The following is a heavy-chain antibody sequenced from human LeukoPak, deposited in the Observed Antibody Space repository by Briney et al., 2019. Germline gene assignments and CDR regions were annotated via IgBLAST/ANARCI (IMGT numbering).Heavy chain of an antibody. CDR1: GFTFSSHW. D-gene: IGHD3-10*01. J-gene: IGHJ6*02. Sequence: GGSLRLSCAASGFTFSSHWMNWVRQAPGKGLEWLSYIIGSGYTTYYADSVKGRFTISRDNAKNSLFLQMNSLRAEDTAVYYCARDQGYYGSSYYYGMDVWGQGTTVTVSS. CDR2: IIGSGYTT. V-gene: IGHV3-48*03. CDR3: ARDQGYYGSSYYYGMDV.